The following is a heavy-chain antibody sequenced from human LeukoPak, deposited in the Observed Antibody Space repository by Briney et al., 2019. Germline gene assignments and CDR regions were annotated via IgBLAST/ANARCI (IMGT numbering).Heavy chain of an antibody. J-gene: IGHJ4*02. CDR1: GGSISSSSYY. CDR3: ARHSGSSGWYRDFDY. Sequence: SETLSLTCTVSGGSISSSSYYWGWIRQPPGKGLEWIGSIYYSWSTYYNPSLKSRVTISVDTSKNQFSLKLSSVTAADTAVYYCARHSGSSGWYRDFDYWGQGTLVTVSS. CDR2: IYYSWST. V-gene: IGHV4-39*01. D-gene: IGHD6-19*01.